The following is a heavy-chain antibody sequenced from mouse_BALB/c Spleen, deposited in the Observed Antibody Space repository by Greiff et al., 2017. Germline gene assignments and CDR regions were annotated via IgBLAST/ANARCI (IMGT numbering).Heavy chain of an antibody. CDR2: ISSGSSTI. CDR3: ARGGGSRYYFDY. D-gene: IGHD1-1*01. J-gene: IGHJ2*01. Sequence: DVKLVDSGGGLVQPGGSRKLSCAASGFTFSSFGMHWVRQAPEKGLEWVAYISSGSSTIYYADTVKGRFTISRDNPKNTLFLQMTSLRSEDTAMYYCARGGGSRYYFDYWGQGTTLTVSS. CDR1: GFTFSSFG. V-gene: IGHV5-17*02.